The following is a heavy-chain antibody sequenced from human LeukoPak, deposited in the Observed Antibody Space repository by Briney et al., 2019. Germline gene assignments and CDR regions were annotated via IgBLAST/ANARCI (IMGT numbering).Heavy chain of an antibody. J-gene: IGHJ4*02. CDR1: GGSFSGYY. Sequence: SETLSLTCAVYGGSFSGYYWSWIRQPPGKGLEWIGEINHSGSTNYNPSLKSRVTISVDTSKNQFSLKLSSVTAEDTAVYYCARSPLAAAGKGAFDYWGQGTLVTVSS. D-gene: IGHD6-13*01. CDR3: ARSPLAAAGKGAFDY. CDR2: INHSGST. V-gene: IGHV4-34*01.